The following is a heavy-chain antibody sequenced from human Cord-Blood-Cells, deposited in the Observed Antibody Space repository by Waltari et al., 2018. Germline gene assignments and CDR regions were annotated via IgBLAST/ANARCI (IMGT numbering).Heavy chain of an antibody. Sequence: QVQLVQSGAEVKKPGASVKVSCKASGYTFTSYYMHWVRQAPGQGLEWMGIINPGGGSTSYAQKFQGRVTMTRDTSPSTVYMELSRLRSEDTAVYYCARDGNWRKADYWGQGTLVTVSS. CDR3: ARDGNWRKADY. CDR2: INPGGGST. J-gene: IGHJ4*02. CDR1: GYTFTSYY. D-gene: IGHD1-1*01. V-gene: IGHV1-46*01.